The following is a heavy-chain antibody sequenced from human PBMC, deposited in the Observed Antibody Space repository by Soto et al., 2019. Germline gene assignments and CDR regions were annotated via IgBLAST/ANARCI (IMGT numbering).Heavy chain of an antibody. CDR1: GFTFSTYT. D-gene: IGHD3-16*01. CDR3: ARQGGRRTYYYYYGMDV. V-gene: IGHV3-21*01. Sequence: EVQVVESGGDLVKPGGSLRLSCASSGFTFSTYTMNWVRQAPGKGLEWVSSINGRGNYIYYAESVKGRFTISRDNAKNSLYLQMDRLRAEDTAVYYCARQGGRRTYYYYYGMDVWGQGTTVTVSS. CDR2: INGRGNYI. J-gene: IGHJ6*02.